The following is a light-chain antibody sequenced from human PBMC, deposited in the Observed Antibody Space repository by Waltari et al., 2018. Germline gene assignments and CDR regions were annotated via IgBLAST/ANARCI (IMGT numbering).Light chain of an antibody. CDR2: WAS. CDR1: QSVLYSSNNKNY. CDR3: QQYYSTPLT. J-gene: IGKJ4*01. Sequence: DFVMTQSPDSLAVSLGERATINCKSSQSVLYSSNNKNYLAGYQQKPGRPPKLLIHWASTRESGVPDRFSGSGSGTDFTLTISSLQAEDVAVYYCQQYYSTPLTFGGGTKVEIK. V-gene: IGKV4-1*01.